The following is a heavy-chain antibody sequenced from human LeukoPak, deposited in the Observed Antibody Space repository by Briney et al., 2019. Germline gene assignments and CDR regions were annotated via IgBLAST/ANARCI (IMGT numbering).Heavy chain of an antibody. V-gene: IGHV4-59*08. J-gene: IGHJ4*02. CDR3: ARFNYDILTGPYYFDY. CDR2: IYYSGST. CDR1: GGSISSYY. Sequence: SETLSLTCTVSGGSISSYYWSWIRQPPGKGLEWIGYIYYSGSTSYNPSLKSRVTISVDTSKNQFSLKLSSVTAADTAVYYCARFNYDILTGPYYFDYWGQGTLVTVSS. D-gene: IGHD3-9*01.